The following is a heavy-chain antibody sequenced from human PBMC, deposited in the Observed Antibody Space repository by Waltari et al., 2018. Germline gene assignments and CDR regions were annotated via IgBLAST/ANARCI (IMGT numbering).Heavy chain of an antibody. D-gene: IGHD3-3*01. Sequence: EVQLVESGGGLVQPGRSLRLSCAASGFTFDDYAMHLVRQAPGKGLEWVSGISWNSGSIGYADSVKGRFTISRDNAKNSLYLQMNSLRAEDTALYYCAKDRLRFLEWLLPSYGMDVWGQGTTVTVSS. CDR2: ISWNSGSI. CDR1: GFTFDDYA. CDR3: AKDRLRFLEWLLPSYGMDV. J-gene: IGHJ6*02. V-gene: IGHV3-9*01.